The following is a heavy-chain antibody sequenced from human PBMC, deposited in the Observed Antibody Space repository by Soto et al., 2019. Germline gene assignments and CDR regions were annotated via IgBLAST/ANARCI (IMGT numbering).Heavy chain of an antibody. CDR1: GDSVSSNSAA. D-gene: IGHD6-19*01. V-gene: IGHV6-1*01. CDR3: ARGQWLVRGHNWFDP. CDR2: TYYRSKWYN. Sequence: SQTLSLTCAISGDSVSSNSAAWNWIRQSPSRGLEWLGRTYYRSKWYNDYAVSVKSRITINPDTSKNQFSLQLNSVTPEDTAVYYCARGQWLVRGHNWFDPWGQGPLVTVSS. J-gene: IGHJ5*02.